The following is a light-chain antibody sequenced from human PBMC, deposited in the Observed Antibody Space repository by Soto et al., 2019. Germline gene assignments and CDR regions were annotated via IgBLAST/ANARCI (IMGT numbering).Light chain of an antibody. Sequence: ERVMTRAPATLSVSPGERATLSCRASQSVSSDLAWYQQKPGQGPRLLIYGAFNRATGVPARFSGSGSGTEFTLTISSLQSEDFAVYYCQQYNNWPLTFGGGTKVEIK. V-gene: IGKV3-15*01. CDR3: QQYNNWPLT. CDR1: QSVSSD. J-gene: IGKJ4*01. CDR2: GAF.